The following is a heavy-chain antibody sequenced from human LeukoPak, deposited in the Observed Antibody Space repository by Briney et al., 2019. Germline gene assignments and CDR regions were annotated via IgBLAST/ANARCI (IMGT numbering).Heavy chain of an antibody. CDR2: VNDGGDNT. CDR3: ARLRFPVDY. J-gene: IGHJ4*02. D-gene: IGHD3-16*01. CDR1: GFTFSSYA. Sequence: PGGSLRLSCSASGFTFSSYAMSWVRQAPGKGLEWVSSVNDGGDNTYYADYLRGRFTVSRDNSRNTLWLQMNSLRAEDTAVYYCARLRFPVDYWGQGTLVTVSS. V-gene: IGHV3-23*01.